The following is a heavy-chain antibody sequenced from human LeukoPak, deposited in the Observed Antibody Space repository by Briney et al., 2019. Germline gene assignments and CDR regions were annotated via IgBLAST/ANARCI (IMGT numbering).Heavy chain of an antibody. CDR1: GYTXTDYY. CDR3: ARRAPDFYGYDY. Sequence: GASVKVSCKASGYTXTDYYIHWVRQAPGQGLEWMGWISPNSGGTYYAQNFQDRVTMTRDTSITTAYMELSRLRSDDTAVYYCARRAPDFYGYDYWGQGSLVTVSS. D-gene: IGHD3-3*01. J-gene: IGHJ4*02. V-gene: IGHV1-2*02. CDR2: ISPNSGGT.